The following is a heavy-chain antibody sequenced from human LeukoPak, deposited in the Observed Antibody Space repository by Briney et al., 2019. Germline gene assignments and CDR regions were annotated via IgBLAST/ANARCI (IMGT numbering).Heavy chain of an antibody. D-gene: IGHD5-12*01. CDR2: ISSSSTTI. CDR3: ASGYSGYDFWDFDY. Sequence: GGSLRLSCAASGITFSSYSMKWVRQAPGKGLEWVSYISSSSTTIYYADSVKGRLTISRDNAKNSLYLQMNSLRAEDTAVYFCASGYSGYDFWDFDYWGQGTLVTVSS. V-gene: IGHV3-48*04. J-gene: IGHJ4*02. CDR1: GITFSSYS.